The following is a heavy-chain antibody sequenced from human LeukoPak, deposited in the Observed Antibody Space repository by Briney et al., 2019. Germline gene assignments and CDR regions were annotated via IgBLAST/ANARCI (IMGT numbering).Heavy chain of an antibody. Sequence: PSETLSLTCTVSGGSISSSSYYWGWIRQPPGKGLEWIGSIYYSGSTYYNPSLKSRVTISVDTFKNQFSLKLSSVTAADTAVYYCARGLRYFDWLLDYYFDYWGQGTLVTVSS. V-gene: IGHV4-39*01. CDR3: ARGLRYFDWLLDYYFDY. CDR2: IYYSGST. CDR1: GGSISSSSYY. D-gene: IGHD3-9*01. J-gene: IGHJ4*02.